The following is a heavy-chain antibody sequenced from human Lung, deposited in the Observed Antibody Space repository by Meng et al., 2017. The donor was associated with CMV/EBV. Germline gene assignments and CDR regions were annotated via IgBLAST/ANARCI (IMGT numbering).Heavy chain of an antibody. CDR3: AREVLVPAAIRYYYYGMDV. V-gene: IGHV3-48*03. Sequence: SCAASGFTFSSYEMNWVRQAPGKGLEWVSYISSSGSNIYYADSVKGRFTISRDNAKNSLYLQMNSLRAEDTAVYYCAREVLVPAAIRYYYYGMDVWXQGTXVTVSS. CDR1: GFTFSSYE. CDR2: ISSSGSNI. J-gene: IGHJ6*02. D-gene: IGHD2-2*01.